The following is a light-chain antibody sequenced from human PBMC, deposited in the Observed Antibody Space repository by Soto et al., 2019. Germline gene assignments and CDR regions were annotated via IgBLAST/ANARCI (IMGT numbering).Light chain of an antibody. CDR1: QSVSFSY. CDR3: QQYGSSPLT. V-gene: IGKV3-20*01. J-gene: IGKJ4*01. Sequence: ELVLTQSPGTLSLSPGDGATLSCRASQSVSFSYLAWYQQKPGQAPRLLIYGASSRATGIPDGFSGSESGTDFTLTISRLEPEDFAVYYCQQYGSSPLTFGGGTQVEI. CDR2: GAS.